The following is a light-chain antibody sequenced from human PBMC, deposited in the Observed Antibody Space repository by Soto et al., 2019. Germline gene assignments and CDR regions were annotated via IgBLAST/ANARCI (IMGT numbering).Light chain of an antibody. Sequence: QSVLTQPPSVSGAPGQRVTISCTGSSSNIGAGYDVHWYQHLPGTAPELLIYDNNNRPSGVPDRFSGSKSGTSASLAITGLQAEDEANYFCQSYDSRLSGYVFGTGTQLTVL. CDR1: SSNIGAGYD. CDR3: QSYDSRLSGYV. CDR2: DNN. V-gene: IGLV1-40*01. J-gene: IGLJ1*01.